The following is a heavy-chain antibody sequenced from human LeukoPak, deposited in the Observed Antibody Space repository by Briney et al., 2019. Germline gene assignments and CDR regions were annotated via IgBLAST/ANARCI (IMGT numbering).Heavy chain of an antibody. D-gene: IGHD3/OR15-3a*01. J-gene: IGHJ5*02. CDR3: ARGGLPARSCFDP. CDR1: GYTFTSYY. CDR2: INPSSGRT. Sequence: ASVKVSCKASGYTFTSYYMNWVRQAPGQGLEWMGIINPSSGRTTYAQKFQGRVTMTRDTSTSTVYMELTSLRSEDTAVFYCARGGLPARSCFDPWGQGTLVTVSS. V-gene: IGHV1-46*01.